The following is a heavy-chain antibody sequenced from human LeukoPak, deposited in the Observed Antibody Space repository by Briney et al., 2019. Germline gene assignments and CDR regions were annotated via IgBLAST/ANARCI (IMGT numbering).Heavy chain of an antibody. D-gene: IGHD5-18*01. Sequence: PGGSLRLSCSASGFTSSTYVMDWVRQAPGKGLEYVSAISSNGESTYYADSVKGRFTISRDNSKNTLYLQMNSLRAEDTAVYYCAKGLQLWAPIDYWGQGTLVTVSS. CDR1: GFTSSTYV. CDR2: ISSNGEST. V-gene: IGHV3-64*04. CDR3: AKGLQLWAPIDY. J-gene: IGHJ4*02.